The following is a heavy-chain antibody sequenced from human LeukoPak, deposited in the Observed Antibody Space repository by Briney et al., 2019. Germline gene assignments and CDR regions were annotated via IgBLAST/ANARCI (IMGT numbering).Heavy chain of an antibody. V-gene: IGHV4-34*01. CDR1: GGSFSGYY. CDR3: ARSEQWLDWVSGRAFDI. Sequence: SETLSLTCAVYGGSFSGYYWSWIRQPPGKGLEWIGYIYHSGSTYYNPSLKSRVTISVDRSKNQFSLKLSSVTAADTAVYYCARSEQWLDWVSGRAFDIWGQGTMVTVSS. J-gene: IGHJ3*02. CDR2: IYHSGST. D-gene: IGHD6-19*01.